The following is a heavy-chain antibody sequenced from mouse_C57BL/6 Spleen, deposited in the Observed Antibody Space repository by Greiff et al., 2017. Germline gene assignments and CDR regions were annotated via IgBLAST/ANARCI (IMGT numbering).Heavy chain of an antibody. CDR1: GYTFTSSW. D-gene: IGHD1-1*01. CDR3: ARHYYGSSPDY. CDR2: IHPNSGST. V-gene: IGHV1-64*01. J-gene: IGHJ2*01. Sequence: QVQLQQPGAELVKPGASVKLSCKASGYTFTSSWMHWVKQRPGQGLEWIGMIHPNSGSTNYNEKFKSKATLTVDKSSSTAYMQLSSLTSEDSAVYYCARHYYGSSPDYWGQGTTLTVSS.